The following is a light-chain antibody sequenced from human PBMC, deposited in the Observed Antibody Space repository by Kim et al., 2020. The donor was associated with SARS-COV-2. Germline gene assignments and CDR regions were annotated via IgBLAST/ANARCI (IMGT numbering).Light chain of an antibody. CDR2: GAS. J-gene: IGKJ2*01. CDR3: HHDGGPPYT. Sequence: SLEESVALSCRASQTVRGSHLAWYQHKPGQPPRRLIYGASSRATGIPDRFSGGGSGTDFPFTIARLEPEEVAVYSCHHDGGPPYTFGQGTKLEI. CDR1: QTVRGSH. V-gene: IGKV3-20*01.